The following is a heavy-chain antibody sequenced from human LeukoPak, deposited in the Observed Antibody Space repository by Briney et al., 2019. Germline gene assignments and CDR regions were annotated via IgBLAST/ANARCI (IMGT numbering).Heavy chain of an antibody. V-gene: IGHV3-23*01. Sequence: GGSLRLSCAASGFTFSSYAMSWVRQAPGKGLEWVSAISGSGGSTYYADSVKGRFTISRDNSKNTLYLQMNSLRAEDTAVYYCAREACSSTSCYSYFDYWGQGTLVTVSS. CDR2: ISGSGGST. CDR3: AREACSSTSCYSYFDY. D-gene: IGHD2-2*01. CDR1: GFTFSSYA. J-gene: IGHJ4*02.